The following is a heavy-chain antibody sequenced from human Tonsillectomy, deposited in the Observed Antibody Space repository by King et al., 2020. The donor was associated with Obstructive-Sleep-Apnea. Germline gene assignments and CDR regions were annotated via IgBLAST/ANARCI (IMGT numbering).Heavy chain of an antibody. Sequence: VQLVESGGGLVQPGGSLRLSCAASGFTVSSNYVSWVRQAPGKGLEWVSVIYSGGSTYSADSVKGRFTISRDNSKNTLYLQMDSLRAEDTAVYYCARDVQIAARGNWGQGTLVTVSS. D-gene: IGHD6-6*01. CDR2: IYSGGST. V-gene: IGHV3-66*01. CDR3: ARDVQIAARGN. CDR1: GFTVSSNY. J-gene: IGHJ4*02.